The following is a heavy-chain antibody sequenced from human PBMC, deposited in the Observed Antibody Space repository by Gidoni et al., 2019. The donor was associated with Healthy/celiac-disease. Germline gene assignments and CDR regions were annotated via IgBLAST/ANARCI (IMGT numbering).Heavy chain of an antibody. Sequence: QVQLVQSGAEVKKPGASVKVSCKASGYTFTSYDINWVRQATGQGLEWMGWMNPNSGNTGYAQKFQGRVTMTRNTSISTAYMELSSLRSEDTAVYYCARGRYCSGGSCPRGFAKRGGGYYYYGMDVWGQGTTVTVSS. V-gene: IGHV1-8*01. J-gene: IGHJ6*02. CDR2: MNPNSGNT. CDR1: GYTFTSYD. CDR3: ARGRYCSGGSCPRGFAKRGGGYYYYGMDV. D-gene: IGHD2-15*01.